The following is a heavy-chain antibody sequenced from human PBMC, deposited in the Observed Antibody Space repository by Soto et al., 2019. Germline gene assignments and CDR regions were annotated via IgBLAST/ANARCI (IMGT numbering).Heavy chain of an antibody. V-gene: IGHV3-11*01. J-gene: IGHJ6*02. CDR3: AREIDFTVGGLVISDGMDV. D-gene: IGHD3-10*01. Sequence: PGGSLRLSCGASGFIFSDYYMSWIRQAPGKGLEWVSYISSGGDTIYYADSVKGRFTISRDNANNSLFLQMNSLRAEDTGVYYCAREIDFTVGGLVISDGMDVWGQGTTVTVSS. CDR2: ISSGGDTI. CDR1: GFIFSDYY.